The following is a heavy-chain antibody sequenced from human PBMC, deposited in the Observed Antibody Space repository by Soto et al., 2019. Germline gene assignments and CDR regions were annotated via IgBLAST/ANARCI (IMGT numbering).Heavy chain of an antibody. CDR3: AIASKSSCSAQTLPGF. CDR2: ISQSGNT. V-gene: IGHV4-34*01. Sequence: KPSGTLSITCAIYSESFSGYYWSWVRHPPRKGLEWIGEISQSGNTNYSPSLKSRVSISIDTSKKQFSLNLASVSAADTAVYYCAIASKSSCSAQTLPGFCGQGAALTV. J-gene: IGHJ6*02. D-gene: IGHD2-2*01. CDR1: SESFSGYY.